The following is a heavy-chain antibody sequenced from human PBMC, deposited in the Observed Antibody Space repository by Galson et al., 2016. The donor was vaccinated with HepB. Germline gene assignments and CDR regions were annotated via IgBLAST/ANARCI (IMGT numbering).Heavy chain of an antibody. J-gene: IGHJ3*02. D-gene: IGHD5-12*01. Sequence: SETLSLTCVVSGDSIGSRSFFWGWLRQPPGKGLKWIGSMSYSGTAYYSPSPKWRLTMSVDTSNTQFSLRLTSVTAADTAIYYCARRYLRKNIFDIWGQGTMVTV. CDR1: GDSIGSRSFF. CDR2: MSYSGTA. V-gene: IGHV4-39*01. CDR3: ARRYLRKNIFDI.